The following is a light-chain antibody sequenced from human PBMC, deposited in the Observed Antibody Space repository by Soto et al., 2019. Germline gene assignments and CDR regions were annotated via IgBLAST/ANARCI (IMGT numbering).Light chain of an antibody. Sequence: DIQMTQSPSTLSASVGDRVTITCRASQSITDWLAWYQQKPGKAPKFLIYKASNLEGGVPSRFSGSGSGTEFTITISSLQPDDFATYYCQYWDNYSWTFGQGTKVEIK. CDR3: QYWDNYSWT. CDR1: QSITDW. V-gene: IGKV1-5*03. CDR2: KAS. J-gene: IGKJ1*01.